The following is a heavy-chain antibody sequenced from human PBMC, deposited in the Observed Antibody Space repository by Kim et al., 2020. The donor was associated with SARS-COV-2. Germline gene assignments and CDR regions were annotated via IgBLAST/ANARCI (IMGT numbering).Heavy chain of an antibody. CDR1: GDSISSSSYY. J-gene: IGHJ4*02. Sequence: SETLSLTCTVSGDSISSSSYYWGWIRQPPGKGLEWIGSIYYSGSTYYNPSLKSRVTISVDTSKNQFSLKLSSVTAADTAVYYCARQMGITMIVVVISTHFDSWGQGTLVTVSS. D-gene: IGHD3-22*01. CDR3: ARQMGITMIVVVISTHFDS. V-gene: IGHV4-39*01. CDR2: IYYSGST.